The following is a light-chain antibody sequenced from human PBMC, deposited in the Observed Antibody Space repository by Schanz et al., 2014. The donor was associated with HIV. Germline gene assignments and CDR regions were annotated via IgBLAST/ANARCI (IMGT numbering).Light chain of an antibody. J-gene: IGKJ1*01. V-gene: IGKV3-20*01. Sequence: EIVLTQSPATLSVSPGERATLSCRASQSVRSDLAWYQQRPGQPPRLLLYGASNRATGVPDRYSGSGSGTDFTLTISRLEPEDFAVYYCQQYGSSPLWTFGQGTKVEIK. CDR1: QSVRSD. CDR2: GAS. CDR3: QQYGSSPLWT.